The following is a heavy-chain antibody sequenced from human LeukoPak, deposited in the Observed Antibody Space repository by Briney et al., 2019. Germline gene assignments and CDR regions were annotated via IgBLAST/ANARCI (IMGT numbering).Heavy chain of an antibody. D-gene: IGHD2-21*02. CDR1: GFTFSSYA. CDR2: ISYDGSNK. V-gene: IGHV3-30-3*01. Sequence: GGSLRLSCAASGFTFSSYAMHWVRQAPGKGLEWVVVISYDGSNKYYADSVKGRFTISRDNSKNTLYLQMNSLRAEDTAVYYCARGDVVTLDYWGQGTLVTVSS. CDR3: ARGDVVTLDY. J-gene: IGHJ4*02.